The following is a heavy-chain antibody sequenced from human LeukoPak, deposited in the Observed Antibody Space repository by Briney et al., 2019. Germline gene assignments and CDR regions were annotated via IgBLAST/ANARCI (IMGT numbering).Heavy chain of an antibody. V-gene: IGHV7-4-1*02. CDR1: GYSFSSYA. CDR3: ARELRYFDWYGN. CDR2: INTNTGNP. D-gene: IGHD3-9*01. J-gene: IGHJ4*02. Sequence: CXXXGYSFSSYAXXWGXQAPGQXXXXVGWINTNTGNPTYAQGFTGRFAFSLDTSVSTAYLQISSLKAEDTAVYYCARELRYFDWYGNWGQGTLVTVSS.